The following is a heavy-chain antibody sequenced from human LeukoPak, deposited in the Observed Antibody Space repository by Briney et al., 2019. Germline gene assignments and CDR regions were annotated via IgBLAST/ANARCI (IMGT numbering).Heavy chain of an antibody. CDR2: ISSDGSST. V-gene: IGHV3-74*01. CDR1: GFTFSSYW. J-gene: IGHJ4*02. Sequence: GGSLRLSCAASGFTFSSYWMHWVRQAPGKGLVWVSRISSDGSSTSYADSVKGRFTISRDNAKNTLYLQMNSLRAEDTAVYYCARGASGYSYGWGQGTLVTVSS. CDR3: ARGASGYSYG. D-gene: IGHD5-18*01.